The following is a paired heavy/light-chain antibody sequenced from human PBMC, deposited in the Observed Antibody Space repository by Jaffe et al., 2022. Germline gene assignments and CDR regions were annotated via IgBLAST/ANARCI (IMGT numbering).Heavy chain of an antibody. V-gene: IGHV4-59*01. Sequence: QVQLQESGPGLVKPSETLSLTCTVSGGSISSYYWSWIRQPPGKGLEWIGYIYYSGSTNYNPSLKSRVTISVDTSKNQFSLKLSSVTAADTAVYYCARGFGGGVVPAAMYAFDIWGQGTMVTVSS. D-gene: IGHD2-2*01. CDR1: GGSISSYY. CDR3: ARGFGGGVVPAAMYAFDI. J-gene: IGHJ3*02. CDR2: IYYSGST.
Light chain of an antibody. CDR1: QGISSY. V-gene: IGKV1D-8*02. J-gene: IGKJ1*01. CDR2: AAS. Sequence: AIWMTQSPSLLSASTGDRVTISCRMSQGISSYLAWYQQKPGKAPELLIYAASTLQSGVPSRFSGSGSGTDFTLTISCLQSEDFATYYCQQYYSFPPAFGQGTKVEIK. CDR3: QQYYSFPPA.